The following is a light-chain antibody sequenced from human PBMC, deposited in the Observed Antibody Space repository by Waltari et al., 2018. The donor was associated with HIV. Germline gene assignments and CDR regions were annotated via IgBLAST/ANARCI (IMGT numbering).Light chain of an antibody. V-gene: IGLV2-14*03. CDR2: DVS. Sequence: QSALTQPASVSGSPGQSITISCTGPSNDVGRSNYVSWHQQHPGEAPKLIIHDVSDRPSGISNRFSGSKSGNTASLTISGLQTEDEADYYCSSYTSSTTYVFGTGTRVTVL. J-gene: IGLJ1*01. CDR3: SSYTSSTTYV. CDR1: SNDVGRSNY.